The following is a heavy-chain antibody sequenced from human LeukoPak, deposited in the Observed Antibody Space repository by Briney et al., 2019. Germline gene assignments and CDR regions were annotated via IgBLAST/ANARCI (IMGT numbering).Heavy chain of an antibody. CDR1: GYTFTGYY. J-gene: IGHJ4*02. V-gene: IGHV1-2*02. CDR2: INPNSGGT. D-gene: IGHD3-3*01. CDR3: ARDRSPTYYDFWSGPGADY. Sequence: ASVKVSCKASGYTFTGYYMHWVRQAPGQGLEWMAWINPNSGGTNYAQKFQGRVTMTRDTSISTAYMELSRLRSDDTAVYYCARDRSPTYYDFWSGPGADYWGQGTLVTVSS.